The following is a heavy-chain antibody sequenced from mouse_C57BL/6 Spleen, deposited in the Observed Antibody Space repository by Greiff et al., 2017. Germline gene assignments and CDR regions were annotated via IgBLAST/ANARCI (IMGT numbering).Heavy chain of an antibody. CDR3: ARRGDGYYFDC. Sequence: QVQLQQPGAELVRPGTSVKLSCKASGYTFTSYWMHWVKQRPGQGLEWIGVIDPSDSYPNYNQKFKGKATLTVDTSSSTAYMQLSSLTSEDSAVYYCARRGDGYYFDCWGQGTTLPGSS. CDR1: GYTFTSYW. J-gene: IGHJ2*01. CDR2: IDPSDSYP. V-gene: IGHV1-59*01. D-gene: IGHD2-3*01.